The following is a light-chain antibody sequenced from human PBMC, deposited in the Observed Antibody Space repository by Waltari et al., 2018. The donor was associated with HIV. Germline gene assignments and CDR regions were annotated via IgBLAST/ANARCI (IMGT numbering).Light chain of an antibody. Sequence: QSALTQPPSASGSPGQSVTISCTGTSSDVGGYHYVSWYQQHPGKAPKLIIYEVSKRPSGGPDRFSGSKSGNTASLTVSGLQADDEADYYGSSYAGNNNVVFGTGTKVTVL. CDR2: EVS. CDR1: SSDVGGYHY. V-gene: IGLV2-8*01. CDR3: SSYAGNNNVV. J-gene: IGLJ1*01.